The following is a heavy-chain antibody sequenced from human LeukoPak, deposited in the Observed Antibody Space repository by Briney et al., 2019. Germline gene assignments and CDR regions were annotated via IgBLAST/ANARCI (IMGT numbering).Heavy chain of an antibody. CDR3: AKEGRDGFNYDY. Sequence: GGSLRLSCAASGFTFSTYWMHWVRQAPGKGLVWVSRINSDGSRTTYADSVKGRFTISRDNAKNTLYLQMNSLRAEDTAVYYCAKEGRDGFNYDYWGQGTLVTVSS. CDR1: GFTFSTYW. J-gene: IGHJ4*02. CDR2: INSDGSRT. D-gene: IGHD5-24*01. V-gene: IGHV3-74*01.